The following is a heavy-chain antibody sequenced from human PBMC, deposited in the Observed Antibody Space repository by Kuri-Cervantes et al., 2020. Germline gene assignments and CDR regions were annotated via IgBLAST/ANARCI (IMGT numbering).Heavy chain of an antibody. V-gene: IGHV4-59*01. Sequence: SETLSLTCTVPGGSIINYYWSWIRQPPGKGLEWIGYISYSGSTNYNPSLKSRVTISVDTSKNQFSLKLSSVTAADTAVYYCARGPVVYEFDPWGQGTLVTVSS. CDR3: ARGPVVYEFDP. D-gene: IGHD2-8*01. CDR1: GGSIINYY. CDR2: ISYSGST. J-gene: IGHJ5*02.